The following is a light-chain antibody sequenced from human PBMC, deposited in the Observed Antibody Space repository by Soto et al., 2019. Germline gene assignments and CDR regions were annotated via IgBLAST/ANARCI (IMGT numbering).Light chain of an antibody. CDR1: QDISSW. CDR3: QQANSLPLT. CDR2: AAS. Sequence: DIQMTQSPSSVSAPVGDRVTITCRASQDISSWLAWYQHKPGKAPKLLIYAASSLQSGVPSRFSGSGSGTDFTLTINSLQPEDLATYYCQQANSLPLTFGGGTKVEIK. J-gene: IGKJ4*01. V-gene: IGKV1-12*01.